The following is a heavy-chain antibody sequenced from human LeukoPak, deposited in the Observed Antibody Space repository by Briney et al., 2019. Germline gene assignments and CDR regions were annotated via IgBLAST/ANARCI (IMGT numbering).Heavy chain of an antibody. Sequence: ASVKVSCKASGYTFTGYYMHWVRQAPGQGLEWMGWINPNSGGTNYAQKFQGRVTMARDTSISTAYMELSRLRSDDTAVYYCAREPPRPYYYGSGSYDSGNDYWGQGTLVTASS. CDR3: AREPPRPYYYGSGSYDSGNDY. CDR1: GYTFTGYY. J-gene: IGHJ4*02. CDR2: INPNSGGT. V-gene: IGHV1-2*02. D-gene: IGHD3-10*01.